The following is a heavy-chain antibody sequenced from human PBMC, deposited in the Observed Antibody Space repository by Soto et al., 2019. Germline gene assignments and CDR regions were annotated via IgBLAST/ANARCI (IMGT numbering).Heavy chain of an antibody. CDR1: GFTFSDYA. CDR3: ARRTPITAVTVFDC. J-gene: IGHJ4*02. V-gene: IGHV3-23*05. D-gene: IGHD3-3*01. Sequence: EVQLLESGGGLVQPGGSLRLSCRASGFTFSDYAMGWVRQAPGKGLEWVSATDSGGGSTYYADSVKGRFTISRDNVRNTLFLQMNSLRAEDTAVYYCARRTPITAVTVFDCWGQGTLVTVSS. CDR2: TDSGGGST.